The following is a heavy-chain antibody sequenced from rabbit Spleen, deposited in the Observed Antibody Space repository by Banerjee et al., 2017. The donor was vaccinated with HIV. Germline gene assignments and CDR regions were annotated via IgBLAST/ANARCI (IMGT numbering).Heavy chain of an antibody. J-gene: IGHJ4*01. CDR3: ARGIYVGSGFGAYFDL. V-gene: IGHV1S40*01. CDR1: GVSFSFNSY. CDR2: IDIGSSGST. D-gene: IGHD8-1*01. Sequence: QSLEESGGDLVKPGASLTLTCTASGVSFSFNSYMCWVRQTPGKGLEWIACIDIGSSGSTYYASWAKGRFTISKTSSTTVTLQMTSLTVADTATYFCARGIYVGSGFGAYFDLWGPGTLVTVS.